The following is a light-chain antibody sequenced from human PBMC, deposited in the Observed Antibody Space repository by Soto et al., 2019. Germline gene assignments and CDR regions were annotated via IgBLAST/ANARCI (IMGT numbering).Light chain of an antibody. J-gene: IGKJ4*01. V-gene: IGKV1-27*01. CDR2: AAS. CDR3: QKYNSAPLT. Sequence: DIQVAQSASPLSASVGDRVTITCRASQGISNYLAWYQQKPGKVPKLLISAASTLQSGVPSRFSGSGSGTDFTLTISSLQPEDVATYYCQKYNSAPLTFGGGTKVDIK. CDR1: QGISNY.